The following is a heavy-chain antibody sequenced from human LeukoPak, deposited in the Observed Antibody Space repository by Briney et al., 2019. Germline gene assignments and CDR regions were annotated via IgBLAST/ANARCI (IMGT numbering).Heavy chain of an antibody. CDR1: GGSISSYY. J-gene: IGHJ4*02. CDR2: IYYSGST. Sequence: SETLSLTCTVSGGSISSYYWGWIRQPPGKGLEWIGSIYYSGSTYYNPSLKSRVTISVDTSKNQFSLKLSSVAAADTAVYYCARDTAMVKGNDYWGQGTLVTVSS. D-gene: IGHD5-18*01. CDR3: ARDTAMVKGNDY. V-gene: IGHV4-39*07.